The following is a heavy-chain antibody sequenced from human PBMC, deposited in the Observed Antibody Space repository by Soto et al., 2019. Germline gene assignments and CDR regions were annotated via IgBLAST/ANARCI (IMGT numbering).Heavy chain of an antibody. J-gene: IGHJ6*02. CDR3: ARATTVTTYSYYYCGMDV. CDR2: IIPIFGTA. V-gene: IGHV1-69*01. Sequence: QVQLVQSGAEVKKPGSSVKVSCKASGGTFSSYAISWVRQAPGQGLEWMGGIIPIFGTANYAQKFQGRVTSTADESTSTAYMEQSSLRSEDTAVYYCARATTVTTYSYYYCGMDVWGQGTTVTVSS. CDR1: GGTFSSYA. D-gene: IGHD4-4*01.